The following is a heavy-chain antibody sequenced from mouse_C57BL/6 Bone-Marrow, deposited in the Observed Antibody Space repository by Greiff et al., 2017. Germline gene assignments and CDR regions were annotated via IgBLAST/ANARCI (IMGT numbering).Heavy chain of an antibody. J-gene: IGHJ4*01. CDR3: APLRGAMDY. Sequence: EVQLQQSGPELVKPGASVKISCKASGYTFTDYYMNWVKQSHGKSLEWIGDINPNNGGTSYNQKFKGKATLTVDKSSSTAYMELRSLTSEDSAVYYCAPLRGAMDYWGQGTSVTVSS. CDR1: GYTFTDYY. CDR2: INPNNGGT. D-gene: IGHD1-1*01. V-gene: IGHV1-26*01.